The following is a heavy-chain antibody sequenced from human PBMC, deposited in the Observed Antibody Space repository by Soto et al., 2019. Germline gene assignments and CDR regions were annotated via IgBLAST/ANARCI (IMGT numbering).Heavy chain of an antibody. J-gene: IGHJ6*02. Sequence: QVQLQQWGAGLLKPSETPSLTCVVNGGSFSGYYWSWVRQPPGKGLEWIGEINHSGITDSSPALKSRVTISVDASRSEFSLNLTSVTAADTAVYYCARGRSSVPDRRGIGYYGLDVWGQGTTVTVS. CDR2: INHSGIT. CDR1: GGSFSGYY. D-gene: IGHD3-3*01. V-gene: IGHV4-34*01. CDR3: ARGRSSVPDRRGIGYYGLDV.